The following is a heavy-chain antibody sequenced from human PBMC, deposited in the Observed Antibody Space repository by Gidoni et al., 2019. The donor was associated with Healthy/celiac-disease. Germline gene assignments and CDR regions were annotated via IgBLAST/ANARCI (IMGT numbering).Heavy chain of an antibody. J-gene: IGHJ6*02. CDR3: AKDGLARGMDV. CDR2: ISGSGVST. D-gene: IGHD6-19*01. Sequence: EVQLLESGGGLVQPGGSLKLSCAASGFTFSSYGMRWVRQAPVKGLEWVSSISGSGVSTYYADSVKGRFTISRDNSKNTLYLQMNSLRAEDTAVYYCAKDGLARGMDVWGQGTTVTVSS. V-gene: IGHV3-23*01. CDR1: GFTFSSYG.